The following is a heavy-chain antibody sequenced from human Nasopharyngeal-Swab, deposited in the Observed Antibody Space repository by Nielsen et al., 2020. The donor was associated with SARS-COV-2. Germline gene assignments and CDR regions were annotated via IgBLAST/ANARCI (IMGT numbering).Heavy chain of an antibody. Sequence: GGSLRLSCAASGFTFNSHGMHWVRQAPGKGLEWVAVISFDGSKKYYADSVKGRFTISRDSSKNTLYQQMNSLRAEDTAVYYCARGNYYDSSGYSDAFDIWGQGTMVTVSS. CDR1: GFTFNSHG. D-gene: IGHD3-22*01. J-gene: IGHJ3*02. CDR2: ISFDGSKK. CDR3: ARGNYYDSSGYSDAFDI. V-gene: IGHV3-30*03.